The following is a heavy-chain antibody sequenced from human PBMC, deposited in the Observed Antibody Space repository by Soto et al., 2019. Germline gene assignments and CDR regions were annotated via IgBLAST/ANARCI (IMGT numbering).Heavy chain of an antibody. CDR2: IYRSGTT. V-gene: IGHV4-38-2*01. CDR3: ARTHSGSYYSVFNY. J-gene: IGHJ4*02. Sequence: TLSLTCVVSNFSISSGYYWGWIRQSPGKGLEWIASIYRSGTTSYNPSLKSRVTISVDPSKNQFSLMLTAVTAADTAVYYCARTHSGSYYSVFNYWGRGSLVTVSS. CDR1: NFSISSGYY. D-gene: IGHD1-26*01.